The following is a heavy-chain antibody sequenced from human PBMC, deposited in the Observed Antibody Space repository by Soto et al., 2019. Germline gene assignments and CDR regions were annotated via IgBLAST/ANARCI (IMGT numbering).Heavy chain of an antibody. V-gene: IGHV3-30*18. CDR2: ISYDGSNK. Sequence: GGSLRLSCAASGFTFSSYGMHWVRQAPGKGLEWVAVISYDGSNKYYADSVKGRFTISRDNSKNTLYLQMNSLRAEDTAVYYCAKDITYDSSPPWFDPWGQGTLVTVSS. J-gene: IGHJ5*02. D-gene: IGHD3-22*01. CDR3: AKDITYDSSPPWFDP. CDR1: GFTFSSYG.